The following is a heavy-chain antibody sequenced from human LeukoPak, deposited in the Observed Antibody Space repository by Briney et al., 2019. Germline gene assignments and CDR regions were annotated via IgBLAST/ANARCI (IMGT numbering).Heavy chain of an antibody. Sequence: ASVKVSCKASGYTFTGYYMHWVRQAPGQGLEWMGWINPNSGGTNYAQKFQGRVTITRDTSISTAYMELSRLRSDHPAVYYCARVITMVRGDPALNWFDPWGQGTLVTVSS. D-gene: IGHD3-10*01. CDR1: GYTFTGYY. J-gene: IGHJ5*02. CDR2: INPNSGGT. V-gene: IGHV1-2*02. CDR3: ARVITMVRGDPALNWFDP.